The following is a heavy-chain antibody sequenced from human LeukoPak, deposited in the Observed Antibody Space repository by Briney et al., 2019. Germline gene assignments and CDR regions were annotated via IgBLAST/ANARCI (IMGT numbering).Heavy chain of an antibody. CDR2: LSGSGDST. CDR1: GFAFSSYA. Sequence: PGGSLRLSCAASGFAFSSYAMSWVRQAPGKGLEWVSSLSGSGDSTYYADSVKGRFTFSRDNSKKTLYLQMNSLRAEDTAVYYCAKVPSYFYGSGSSLDYWGQGTLVTVSS. J-gene: IGHJ4*02. D-gene: IGHD3-10*01. CDR3: AKVPSYFYGSGSSLDY. V-gene: IGHV3-23*01.